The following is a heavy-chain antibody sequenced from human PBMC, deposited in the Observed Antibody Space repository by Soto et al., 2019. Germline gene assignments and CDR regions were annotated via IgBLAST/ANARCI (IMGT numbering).Heavy chain of an antibody. CDR3: VSYDRQSGRYSLDY. D-gene: IGHD3-10*01. J-gene: IGHJ4*02. V-gene: IGHV4-59*01. Sequence: SEPLSLTCTVSGGYISNYYWSWIRQPPGKGLEWIGYVYYNGSTNYNPSLESRVTMSVDTSKKQFSLKLSSVIAADTAVYYCVSYDRQSGRYSLDYWGQGILVTVSS. CDR2: VYYNGST. CDR1: GGYISNYY.